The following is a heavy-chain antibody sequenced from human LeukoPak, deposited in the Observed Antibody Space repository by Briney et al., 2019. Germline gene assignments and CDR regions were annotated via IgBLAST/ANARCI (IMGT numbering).Heavy chain of an antibody. J-gene: IGHJ4*02. CDR2: IKPDSGSS. Sequence: ASVKVACKASGYTFTAYYIHWLRQAPGQGPDWMGWIKPDSGSSHYAQKSQGRVTMTRDTSSNSAYMDLTRLKSDATAVYYCARARVPIAVAGLYYFDYWGQGALVTVSS. CDR3: ARARVPIAVAGLYYFDY. V-gene: IGHV1-2*02. D-gene: IGHD6-19*01. CDR1: GYTFTAYY.